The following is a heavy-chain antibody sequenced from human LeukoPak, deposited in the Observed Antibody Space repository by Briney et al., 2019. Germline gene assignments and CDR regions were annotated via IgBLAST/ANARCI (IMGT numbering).Heavy chain of an antibody. D-gene: IGHD3-22*01. Sequence: GGPLRLSCAASGFTFSSYWMHWVRPAPGKGLVWVSRIKSDGSTRYADSVKGRFTISRSNAKNTVSLQMNSLRAEDTGVYCCARAPSEIGGYYPEYFRHWGQGTLVTVSP. CDR3: ARAPSEIGGYYPEYFRH. J-gene: IGHJ1*01. CDR1: GFTFSSYW. CDR2: IKSDGST. V-gene: IGHV3-74*01.